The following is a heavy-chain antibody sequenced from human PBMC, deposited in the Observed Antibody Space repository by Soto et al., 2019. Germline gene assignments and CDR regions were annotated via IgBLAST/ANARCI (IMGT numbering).Heavy chain of an antibody. CDR3: ARPRPYCGGDCPDS. D-gene: IGHD2-21*02. CDR2: INSDGSST. Sequence: EVQLVESGGGLVQPGGSLRLSCAASGFTFSSYWMHWVRQAPGKGLVWVSRINSDGSSTSYADSVKGRFTIARDNAKNALYLQMNSLRAEDTAVYYCARPRPYCGGDCPDSWGQGTLVTVSS. J-gene: IGHJ4*02. V-gene: IGHV3-74*01. CDR1: GFTFSSYW.